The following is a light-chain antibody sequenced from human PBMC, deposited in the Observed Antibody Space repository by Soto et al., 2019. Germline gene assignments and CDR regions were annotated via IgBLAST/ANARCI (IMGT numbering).Light chain of an antibody. Sequence: DIQLTQSPFFLSASVGDRVTITCRASQALTNNLAWYQQKPGKPPNILIYQESTLQSGVPSRFSGSKSGKQFTITIDSLQPEDFATYYCQQVKSYPRTFGGGTKVEIK. V-gene: IGKV1-9*01. CDR2: QES. J-gene: IGKJ4*01. CDR3: QQVKSYPRT. CDR1: QALTNN.